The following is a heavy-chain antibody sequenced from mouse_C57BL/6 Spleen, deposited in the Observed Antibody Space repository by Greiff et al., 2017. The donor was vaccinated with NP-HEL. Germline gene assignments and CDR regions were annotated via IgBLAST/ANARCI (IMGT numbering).Heavy chain of an antibody. D-gene: IGHD2-5*01. V-gene: IGHV3-6*01. CDR2: ISYDGSN. Sequence: EVKLMESGPGLVKPSQSLSLTCSVTGYSITSGYYWNWIRQFPGNKLEWMGYISYDGSNNYNPSLKNRISITRETSKNQFFLKLNSVTTEDTATYYCARGGPTIVTFDYWGQGTTLTVSS. CDR3: ARGGPTIVTFDY. J-gene: IGHJ2*01. CDR1: GYSITSGYY.